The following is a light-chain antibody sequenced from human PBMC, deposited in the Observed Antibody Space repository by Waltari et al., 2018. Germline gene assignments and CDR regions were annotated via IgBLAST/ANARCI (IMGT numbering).Light chain of an antibody. J-gene: IGKJ1*01. CDR3: QQTYSTLGT. CDR1: QSIVSY. V-gene: IGKV1-39*01. Sequence: DIQMTQSPSSLSASVGDRVTITCRASQSIVSYLHWYQQKPGKAPKLLIYAASSLQSGFPSRFSGSGSGTDFTLTISSLQPEDFATYYCQQTYSTLGTFGQGTKVEIK. CDR2: AAS.